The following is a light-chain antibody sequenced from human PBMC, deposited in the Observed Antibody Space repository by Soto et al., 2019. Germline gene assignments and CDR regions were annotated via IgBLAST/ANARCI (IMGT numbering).Light chain of an antibody. V-gene: IGKV3-20*01. J-gene: IGKJ1*01. CDR3: QQYNNWPWT. CDR2: GAS. Sequence: IVLTQSPGTLSLSPVDRATLPFMASQRVSARYLAWYQQKPGQAPRLLTYGASSRATGIPDRFSGSGSGTDFTLTISSLQSEDFAVYYCQQYNNWPWTFGQGTKVDIK. CDR1: QRVSARY.